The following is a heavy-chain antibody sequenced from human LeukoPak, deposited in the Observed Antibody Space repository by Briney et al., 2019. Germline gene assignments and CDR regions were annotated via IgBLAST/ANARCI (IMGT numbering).Heavy chain of an antibody. Sequence: SETLSLTCTVSGDSINDHYWSWIRQPPGEGLEWIGYIYSSVSTNCNPSLKSRVTISIDTSKNQFSLKLSSVTAADTAVYYCARGESGEWKDAFDIWGQGTMVTVSS. D-gene: IGHD3-10*01. V-gene: IGHV4-59*11. CDR2: IYSSVST. CDR3: ARGESGEWKDAFDI. J-gene: IGHJ3*02. CDR1: GDSINDHY.